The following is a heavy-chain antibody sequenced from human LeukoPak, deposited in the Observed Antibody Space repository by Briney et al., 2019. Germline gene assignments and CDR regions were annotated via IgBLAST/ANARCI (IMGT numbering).Heavy chain of an antibody. J-gene: IGHJ4*02. CDR3: ARERQNKDFWSGGDY. D-gene: IGHD3-3*01. CDR1: GFTFISFS. CDR2: ITAGSSHI. V-gene: IGHV3-21*01. Sequence: GGSLRLSCEASGFTFISFSMNWVRQSPEKGLEWVSSITAGSSHIFYGDSMKGRFTISRDNAKNSLYLQMNTLRPEDTAVYYCARERQNKDFWSGGDYWGQGTLVTVSS.